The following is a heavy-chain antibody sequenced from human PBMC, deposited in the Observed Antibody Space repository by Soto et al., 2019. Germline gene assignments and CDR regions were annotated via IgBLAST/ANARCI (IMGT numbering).Heavy chain of an antibody. CDR2: IIPIFGTA. D-gene: IGHD5-12*01. Sequence: QVQLVQSGAEVKKPGSSVKVSCKASGGTFSSYAISWVRQAPGQGLEWMGGIIPIFGTANYAQKFQGRVTSTADESTSTDYMELSSLRSADTAVYYCARGGFVDIVATPAEYFQHWGQGTLVTVSS. CDR1: GGTFSSYA. J-gene: IGHJ1*01. V-gene: IGHV1-69*12. CDR3: ARGGFVDIVATPAEYFQH.